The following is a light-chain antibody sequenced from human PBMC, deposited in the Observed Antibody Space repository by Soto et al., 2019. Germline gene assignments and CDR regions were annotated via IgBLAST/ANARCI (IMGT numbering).Light chain of an antibody. J-gene: IGLJ3*02. V-gene: IGLV1-40*01. Sequence: SVLTQPPSVSGAPGQRVTISCTGSLSNIGAGYEVHWYQQLPGTAPKLLISGHNNRPSGVPDRFFGSKSGTSASLTIIGLQADDEAEYFCQSFDSSLSGSGVFGGGTQLTVL. CDR1: LSNIGAGYE. CDR3: QSFDSSLSGSGV. CDR2: GHN.